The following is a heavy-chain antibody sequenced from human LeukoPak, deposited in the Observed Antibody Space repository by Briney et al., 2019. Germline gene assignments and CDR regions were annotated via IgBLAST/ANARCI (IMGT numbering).Heavy chain of an antibody. CDR1: GYTFTGYY. V-gene: IGHV1-2*02. D-gene: IGHD5-24*01. CDR3: ARGWLQRYYFDY. CDR2: INPNSGGT. J-gene: IGHJ4*02. Sequence: ASVTVSCKDSGYTFTGYYMHWVRQAPGQGLEWMGWINPNSGGTNYAQKFQGRVTMTRDTSISTAYMELSRLRSDDTAVYYCARGWLQRYYFDYWGQGTLVTVSS.